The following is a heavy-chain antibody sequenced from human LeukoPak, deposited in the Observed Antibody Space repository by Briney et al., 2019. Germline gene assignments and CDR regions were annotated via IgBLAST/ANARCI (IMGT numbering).Heavy chain of an antibody. CDR1: GGSISSYY. CDR3: ARDSRYCSSTSCYGYNWFDP. V-gene: IGHV4-59*01. D-gene: IGHD2-2*01. CDR2: IYYSGST. Sequence: PSETLSLTCTVSGGSISSYYWSWIRQPPGKGLEWIGYIYYSGSTNYNPSLKSRVTISVDTSKNQFSLKLSSVTAADTAVYYCARDSRYCSSTSCYGYNWFDPWGQGTLVTVSS. J-gene: IGHJ5*02.